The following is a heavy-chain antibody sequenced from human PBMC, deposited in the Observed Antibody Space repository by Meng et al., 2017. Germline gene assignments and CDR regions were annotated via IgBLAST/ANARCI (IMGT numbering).Heavy chain of an antibody. J-gene: IGHJ6*02. V-gene: IGHV5-51*01. CDR3: ARYSSGWLYYCMDV. D-gene: IGHD6-19*01. CDR1: GYSFTSYW. Sequence: KVSCKGSGYSFTSYWIGWVRQRPGKGLEWMGIIYPGDSDTRYSPSFQGQVTISADKSISTAYLQWSSLKASDTAMYYCARYSSGWLYYCMDVRGQGTTVTVSS. CDR2: IYPGDSDT.